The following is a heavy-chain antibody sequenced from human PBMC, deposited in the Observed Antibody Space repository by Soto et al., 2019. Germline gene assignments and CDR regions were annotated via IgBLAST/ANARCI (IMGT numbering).Heavy chain of an antibody. CDR2: IHSSGTT. J-gene: IGHJ4*02. CDR3: AAELYERGDCCHFDY. Sequence: PSETLSLTCTVSDVSTSNFFWKWFRQPPGKGLEWIGNIHSSGTTNYNPSLESRVTISVDISTSTVYMELSSLNSEDTAVYYCAAELYERGDCCHFDYWGQGTLVTVSS. CDR1: DVSTSNFF. V-gene: IGHV4-59*12. D-gene: IGHD2-21*02.